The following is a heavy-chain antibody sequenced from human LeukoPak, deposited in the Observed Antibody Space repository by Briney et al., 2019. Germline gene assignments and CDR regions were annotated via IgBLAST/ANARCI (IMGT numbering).Heavy chain of an antibody. D-gene: IGHD1-1*01. J-gene: IGHJ3*02. Sequence: SETLSLTCTVSGGSISSYYWSWIRQPPGKGLEWIGYIYYSGSTNYNPSLKSRVTISVDTSKNQFSLKLSSVTAADTAVYYCARDRNEEVFDIWGQGTMVTVSS. CDR1: GGSISSYY. CDR3: ARDRNEEVFDI. V-gene: IGHV4-59*01. CDR2: IYYSGST.